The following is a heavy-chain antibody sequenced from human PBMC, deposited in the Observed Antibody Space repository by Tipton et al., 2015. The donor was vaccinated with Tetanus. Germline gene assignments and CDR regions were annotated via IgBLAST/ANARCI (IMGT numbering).Heavy chain of an antibody. CDR3: ARGTSRIVYYFDY. J-gene: IGHJ4*02. CDR1: GFTFRESA. Sequence: SLRLSCAASGFTFRESAMHWVRQAPGKGLEWVAFIWYDGSNKYYVDSVKGRFTVSRDNSKNTVSLQMNSLRVEDTAVYYCARGTSRIVYYFDYWGQGTLVTVSS. V-gene: IGHV3-33*01. CDR2: IWYDGSNK. D-gene: IGHD2-21*01.